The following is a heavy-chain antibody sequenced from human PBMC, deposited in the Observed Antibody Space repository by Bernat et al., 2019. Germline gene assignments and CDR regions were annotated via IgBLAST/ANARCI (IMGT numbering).Heavy chain of an antibody. CDR2: IWYDGSNK. CDR3: ARGPLGVATIFHYYYYMDV. D-gene: IGHD5-12*01. Sequence: QVQLVESGGGVVQPGRSLRLSCAASGFTFSSYGMHWVRQAPGKGLGWVAVIWYDGSNKYYADSVKGRFTISRDNSKNTLYLQMNSLRAEDTAVYYCARGPLGVATIFHYYYYMDVWGKGTTVTVSS. CDR1: GFTFSSYG. J-gene: IGHJ6*03. V-gene: IGHV3-33*01.